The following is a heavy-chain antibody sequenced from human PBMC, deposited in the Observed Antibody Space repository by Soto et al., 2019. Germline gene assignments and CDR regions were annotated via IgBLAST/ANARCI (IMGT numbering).Heavy chain of an antibody. Sequence: GGSLRLSCAASGFTFSSYSMNWVRQAPGKGLEWVSSISSSSSYIYYADSVKGRFTISRDNAKNSLYLQMNSLRAEDTAVYYCAKDVLNKPGPDAFDIWGPGTMVTVSS. CDR1: GFTFSSYS. V-gene: IGHV3-21*01. CDR2: ISSSSSYI. CDR3: AKDVLNKPGPDAFDI. J-gene: IGHJ3*02. D-gene: IGHD6-6*01.